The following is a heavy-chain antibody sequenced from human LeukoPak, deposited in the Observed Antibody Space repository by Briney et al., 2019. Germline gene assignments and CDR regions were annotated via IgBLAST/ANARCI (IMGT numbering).Heavy chain of an antibody. CDR3: ARGGGSGRSTLDY. J-gene: IGHJ4*02. CDR2: MNPNNGNT. Sequence: ASVKVSCKASGYTFTSYDMNWVRQATGQGLEWMGWMNPNNGNTGYAQSFQGRVTFTRNTSITTAYMELSSLGSEDTAVYYCARGGGSGRSTLDYWGQGTLVTVSS. CDR1: GYTFTSYD. V-gene: IGHV1-8*01. D-gene: IGHD3-10*01.